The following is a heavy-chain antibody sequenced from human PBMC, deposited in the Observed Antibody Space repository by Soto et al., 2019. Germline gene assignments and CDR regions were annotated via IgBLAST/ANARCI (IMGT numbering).Heavy chain of an antibody. D-gene: IGHD5-12*01. V-gene: IGHV4-59*01. J-gene: IGHJ4*02. CDR1: GGSISSYY. Sequence: QVQLQESGPGLVKPSETLSLTCTVSGGSISSYYWSWIRQPPGKGLEWIGYIYYSGSTNYNPSLNSRVTISVDTSKNQFSLKLSSVTAADTAVYYCARGAGYSGYDPLDYWGQGTLVTVSS. CDR3: ARGAGYSGYDPLDY. CDR2: IYYSGST.